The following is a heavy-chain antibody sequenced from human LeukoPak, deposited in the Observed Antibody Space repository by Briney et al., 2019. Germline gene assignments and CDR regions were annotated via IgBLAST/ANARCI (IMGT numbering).Heavy chain of an antibody. CDR2: ITSSSSYT. CDR3: ARDPYNGAYSEGYYYYYMDV. D-gene: IGHD1-1*01. V-gene: IGHV3-21*01. J-gene: IGHJ6*03. CDR1: GITFSNYN. Sequence: GGCLRLSCAAPGITFSNYNMNWVRQAPGKGLEWISSITSSSSYTFYADSVKGRFTISRDNAKNSLYLQMNSLRVEDTAIYYCARDPYNGAYSEGYYYYYMDVWGKGTTVTVSS.